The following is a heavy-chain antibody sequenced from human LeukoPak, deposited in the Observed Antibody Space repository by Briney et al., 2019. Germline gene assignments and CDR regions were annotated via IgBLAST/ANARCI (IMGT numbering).Heavy chain of an antibody. D-gene: IGHD2-15*01. CDR3: ARGSGSGNWYFDL. Sequence: SETLSLTCTVSGGSISSYYWSWLRQSPGKGLEWIGYIYYDGSTNYNPSLKSRVSISVDTSKNQFSLKLSSVTAADTAVYYCARGSGSGNWYFDLWGRGTLVTVSS. V-gene: IGHV4-59*01. CDR2: IYYDGST. CDR1: GGSISSYY. J-gene: IGHJ2*01.